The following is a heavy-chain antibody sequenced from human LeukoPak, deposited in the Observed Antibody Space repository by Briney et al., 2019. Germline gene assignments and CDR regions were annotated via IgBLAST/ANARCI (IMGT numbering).Heavy chain of an antibody. Sequence: GASVKVSCKASGYTFTSYDINRVRQATGQGLEWMGWMNPNSGNTGYAQKFQGRVTMTRNTSISTAYMELSSLRSEDTAVYYCARVQKVRGVILTASTQNNWFDPWGRGTLVTVSS. CDR2: MNPNSGNT. J-gene: IGHJ5*02. CDR3: ARVQKVRGVILTASTQNNWFDP. V-gene: IGHV1-8*01. CDR1: GYTFTSYD. D-gene: IGHD3-10*01.